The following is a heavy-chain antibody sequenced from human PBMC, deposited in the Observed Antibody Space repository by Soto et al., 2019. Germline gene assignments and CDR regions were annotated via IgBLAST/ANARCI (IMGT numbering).Heavy chain of an antibody. D-gene: IGHD1-1*01. J-gene: IGHJ4*02. CDR1: GFSLNSRGVG. CDR3: VHRGPVDETGMGFDF. CDR2: VYWDDDK. V-gene: IGHV2-5*02. Sequence: QITLRESGPALVQPTQTLTLTCTFSGFSLNSRGVGVGWVRQPPGKALEWLAIVYWDDDKRYRPSLRSRLSIRKDPPKNQVVLTLTNTDPVDTATYYCVHRGPVDETGMGFDFWGQGSLVTVSS.